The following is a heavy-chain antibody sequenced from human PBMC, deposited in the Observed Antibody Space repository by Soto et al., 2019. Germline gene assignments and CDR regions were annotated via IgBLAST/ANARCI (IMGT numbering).Heavy chain of an antibody. CDR2: ISGSGGST. Sequence: EVQLLESGGGLVQPGGSLRLSCAASGFTFSSYAMSWVRQAPGKGLEWVSAISGSGGSTYYADSVKGRFTISRDNSKNTLYLQMNSLRAEDTAVYYCALHPGGPGTHWYFDLWGRGTLVTVSS. CDR3: ALHPGGPGTHWYFDL. V-gene: IGHV3-23*01. CDR1: GFTFSSYA. D-gene: IGHD6-13*01. J-gene: IGHJ2*01.